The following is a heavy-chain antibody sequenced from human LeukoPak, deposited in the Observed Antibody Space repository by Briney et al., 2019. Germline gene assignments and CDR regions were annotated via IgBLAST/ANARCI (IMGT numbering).Heavy chain of an antibody. CDR2: IIPIFGTA. Sequence: ASVKVSCKAPGGTFSSYAISWVRQAPGQGLEWMGGIIPIFGTANYVQKFQGRVTITTDESTSTAYMELSSLRSEDTAVYYCARGYYDSSGYYPYWGQGTLVTVSS. V-gene: IGHV1-69*05. CDR3: ARGYYDSSGYYPY. D-gene: IGHD3-22*01. J-gene: IGHJ4*02. CDR1: GGTFSSYA.